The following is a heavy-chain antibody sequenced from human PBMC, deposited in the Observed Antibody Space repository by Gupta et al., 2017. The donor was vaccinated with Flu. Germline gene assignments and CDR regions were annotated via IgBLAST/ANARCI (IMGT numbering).Heavy chain of an antibody. CDR2: MSDDGSNQ. D-gene: IGHD1-7*01. V-gene: IGHV3-30*18. Sequence: QVQLVQSGGGVVLPGSSLRLSCAASGFIFSDYGMHWVRQVPGKGLEWMAVMSDDGSNQWYADSVRGRFTISRDNSENTLILQMNSLRRDDTAVYYGAKGGRHNWNFDGDYWGQGTLVTVSS. J-gene: IGHJ4*02. CDR1: GFIFSDYG. CDR3: AKGGRHNWNFDGDY.